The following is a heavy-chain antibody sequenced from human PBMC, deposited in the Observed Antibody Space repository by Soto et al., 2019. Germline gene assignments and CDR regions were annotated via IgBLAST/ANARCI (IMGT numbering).Heavy chain of an antibody. V-gene: IGHV4-34*01. CDR1: GVSFNCYY. CDR3: ARAAGHYFGLDS. Sequence: PSETPSLTSAFFGVSFNCYYLSWIRQPPGKGLEWIGEINHSGSANYNPSLKSRVTFSLDTSKKRFSLKLTSVTAADTAVYYCARAAGHYFGLDSWGQGTTVTVSS. CDR2: INHSGSA. D-gene: IGHD6-13*01. J-gene: IGHJ6*02.